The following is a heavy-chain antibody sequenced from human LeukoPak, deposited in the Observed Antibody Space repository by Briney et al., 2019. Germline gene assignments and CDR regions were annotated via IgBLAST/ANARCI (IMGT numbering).Heavy chain of an antibody. D-gene: IGHD2-21*02. Sequence: GGSLRLSCAASGFTFSSYGMHWVRQAPGKGLEWVAAIWYDGSQEFYADSVKGRFTISRDNSKSTLYLQMNSLRVEDTAVYYCAREVTDWGQGTLVSVSS. V-gene: IGHV3-33*08. CDR3: AREVTD. J-gene: IGHJ4*02. CDR2: IWYDGSQE. CDR1: GFTFSSYG.